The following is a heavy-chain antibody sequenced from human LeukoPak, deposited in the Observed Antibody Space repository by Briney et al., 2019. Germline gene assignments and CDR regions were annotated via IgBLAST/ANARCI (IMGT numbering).Heavy chain of an antibody. Sequence: GGSLRLSCAASGFTFSSYSMNWVRQAPGKGLEWVSSISSSSSYIYYADSVKGRFTISRDNAKNSLYLQMNSLRAEDTAVYYCAKDFVGEGFDPWGQGTLVTVSS. V-gene: IGHV3-21*01. CDR3: AKDFVGEGFDP. CDR2: ISSSSSYI. D-gene: IGHD1-26*01. J-gene: IGHJ5*02. CDR1: GFTFSSYS.